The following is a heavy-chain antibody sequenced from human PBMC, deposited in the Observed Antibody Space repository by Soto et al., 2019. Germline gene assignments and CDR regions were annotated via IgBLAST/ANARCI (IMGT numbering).Heavy chain of an antibody. CDR2: ISGSGGST. CDR1: GFTFSSYA. CDR3: AKSGNRPDWFDP. Sequence: QSGGSLRLSCAASGFTFSSYAMSWVRQAPGKGLEWVSAISGSGGSTYYADSVKGRFTISRDNSKNTLYLQMNSLRAEDTAVYYCAKSGNRPDWFDPWGQGTLVTVSS. J-gene: IGHJ5*02. D-gene: IGHD1-26*01. V-gene: IGHV3-23*01.